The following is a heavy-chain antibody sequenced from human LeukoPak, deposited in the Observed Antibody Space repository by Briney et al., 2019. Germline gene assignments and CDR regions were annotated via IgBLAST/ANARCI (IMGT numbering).Heavy chain of an antibody. Sequence: ASVKVSCKASGYTFTSYYVQWVRQAPGQGLEWMGIINPSGGSTSYAQKLQGRVTMTRDTSTSTVYMELSSLRSEDTAVYYCARVRAEGTVTTYYFDYWGQGILVTVSS. CDR1: GYTFTSYY. CDR2: INPSGGST. D-gene: IGHD4-17*01. J-gene: IGHJ4*02. V-gene: IGHV1-46*04. CDR3: ARVRAEGTVTTYYFDY.